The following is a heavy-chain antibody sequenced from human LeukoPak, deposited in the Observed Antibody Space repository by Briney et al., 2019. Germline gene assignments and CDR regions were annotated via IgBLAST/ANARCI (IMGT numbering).Heavy chain of an antibody. CDR1: GFSFSTNG. J-gene: IGHJ4*02. Sequence: GGSLRLSCAPSGFSFSTNGIHWVRQAPGRGLEWVSYIRKDGSDKYYAGSVKGRFPISRDNFKNTVILQMNSLRPEDTALYYCAKDDQWSLDHWGQGALVTVSS. D-gene: IGHD2-15*01. V-gene: IGHV3-30*02. CDR2: IRKDGSDK. CDR3: AKDDQWSLDH.